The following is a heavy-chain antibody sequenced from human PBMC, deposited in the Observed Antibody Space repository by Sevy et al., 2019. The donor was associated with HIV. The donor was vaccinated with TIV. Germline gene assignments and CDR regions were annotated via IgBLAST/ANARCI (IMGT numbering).Heavy chain of an antibody. CDR2: ISTRSSAI. CDR1: GFTFSSFS. V-gene: IGHV3-48*01. Sequence: GGSLRLSCAASGFTFSSFSMNWDRQAPGKGPEWISYISTRSSAIYYAHSMKGRLPISRDNSKNSRYLQMNSLRAEDTAVYYCARESASGTPGGVYYYYYNMDVWGQGTTVTVSS. D-gene: IGHD6-13*01. J-gene: IGHJ6*02. CDR3: ARESASGTPGGVYYYYYNMDV.